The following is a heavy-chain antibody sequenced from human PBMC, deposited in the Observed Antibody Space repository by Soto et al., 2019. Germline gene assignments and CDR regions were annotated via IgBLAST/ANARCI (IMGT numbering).Heavy chain of an antibody. CDR3: ARVGVVSYAFDI. Sequence: SVKVSCKASGGTFSSYAISWVRQAPGQGLEWMGGIIPIFGTANYAQKFQGRVTITADESTSTAYMELRSLRSDDTAVYYCARVGVVSYAFDIWGQGTMVTVSS. CDR1: GGTFSSYA. J-gene: IGHJ3*02. D-gene: IGHD1-26*01. V-gene: IGHV1-69*13. CDR2: IIPIFGTA.